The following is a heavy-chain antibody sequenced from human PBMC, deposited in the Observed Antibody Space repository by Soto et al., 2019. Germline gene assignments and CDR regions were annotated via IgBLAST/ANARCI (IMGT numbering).Heavy chain of an antibody. Sequence: GGSLRLSCAASGFTFSSYAMHWVRQAPGKGLEWVAVISYDGSNKYYADSVKGRFTISRDNSKNTLYLQMNSLRAEDTAVYYCARDLFELNYSSYCMDVWGQATTVTVSS. D-gene: IGHD2-8*01. J-gene: IGHJ6*02. V-gene: IGHV3-30-3*01. CDR3: ARDLFELNYSSYCMDV. CDR1: GFTFSSYA. CDR2: ISYDGSNK.